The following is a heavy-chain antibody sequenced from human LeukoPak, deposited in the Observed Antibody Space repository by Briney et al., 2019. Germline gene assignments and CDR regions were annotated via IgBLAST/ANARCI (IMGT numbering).Heavy chain of an antibody. CDR3: ARAYGDYGEKYFDY. CDR2: IYSGGST. D-gene: IGHD4-17*01. J-gene: IGHJ4*02. Sequence: PGGSLRLSCAASGFTFSDYYMSWIRQAPGKGLEWVSVIYSGGSTYYADSVKGRFTISRDNSKNTLYLQMNSLRAEDTAVYYCARAYGDYGEKYFDYWGQGTLVTVSS. CDR1: GFTFSDYY. V-gene: IGHV3-66*01.